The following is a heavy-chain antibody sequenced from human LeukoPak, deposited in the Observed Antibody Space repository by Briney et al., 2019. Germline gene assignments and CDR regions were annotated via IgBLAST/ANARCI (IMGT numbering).Heavy chain of an antibody. J-gene: IGHJ4*02. V-gene: IGHV4-59*08. CDR1: GGSISSYY. Sequence: PSETLSLTCTVSGGSISSYYWSWIRQPPGQGLEWIGYIYYSGSTNYNPSLKSRVTISVDTSKNQFSLKLSSVTAADTAVYYCARGEGVGQLLIDYWGQGTLVTVSS. CDR2: IYYSGST. D-gene: IGHD2-2*01. CDR3: ARGEGVGQLLIDY.